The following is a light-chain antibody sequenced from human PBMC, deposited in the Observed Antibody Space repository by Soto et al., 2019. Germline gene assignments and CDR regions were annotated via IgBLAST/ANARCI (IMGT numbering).Light chain of an antibody. V-gene: IGLV2-14*01. CDR2: EVT. J-gene: IGLJ1*01. Sequence: QSALAQPASVSGSPGQSITISCTGTRRDVGGYNYVSWYQQYSGKSPKLLIYEVTHRPSGVSNRFSGSKSGNTASLTISGLQAEDGADYYCSSYTISNTLPFVFGTGTKVTVL. CDR1: RRDVGGYNY. CDR3: SSYTISNTLPFV.